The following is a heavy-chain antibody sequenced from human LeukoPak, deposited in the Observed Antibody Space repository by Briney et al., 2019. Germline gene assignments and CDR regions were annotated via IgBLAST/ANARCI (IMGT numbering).Heavy chain of an antibody. CDR1: GFTFSTYA. J-gene: IGHJ3*02. Sequence: SGGSLRLSCAASGFTFSTYAMSWVRQAPGKGLEWVSAISGSGGSTYYADSVKGRFTISRDNSKNTLYLQMNSLRAEDTAVYYCAKRYGGNSGAFDTWGQGTMVTVSS. V-gene: IGHV3-23*01. CDR2: ISGSGGST. D-gene: IGHD4-23*01. CDR3: AKRYGGNSGAFDT.